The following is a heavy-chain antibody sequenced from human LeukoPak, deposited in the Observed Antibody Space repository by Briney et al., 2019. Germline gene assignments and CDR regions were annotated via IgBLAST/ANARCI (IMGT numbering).Heavy chain of an antibody. D-gene: IGHD6-13*01. V-gene: IGHV4-39*01. CDR2: IYYSGST. J-gene: IGHJ4*02. Sequence: SETLSLTCTVSGGSIGSSSYYWGWIRQPPGKGLEWIGSIYYSGSTYYNPSLKSRVTISVDTSKNQFSLKLSSVTAADTAVYYCSSLGIAAAGIVYWGQGTLVTVSS. CDR3: SSLGIAAAGIVY. CDR1: GGSIGSSSYY.